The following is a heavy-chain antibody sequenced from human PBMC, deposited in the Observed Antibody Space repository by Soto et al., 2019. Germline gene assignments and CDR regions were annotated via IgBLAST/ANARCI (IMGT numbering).Heavy chain of an antibody. CDR3: ARQQWLRYYFDY. V-gene: IGHV3-30-3*01. J-gene: IGHJ4*02. D-gene: IGHD6-19*01. CDR2: ISYDGSNK. Sequence: GGSLRLSCAASGFTFSSYAMHWVRQAPGKGLEWVAVISYDGSNKYYADSVKGRFTISRDNSKNTLYLQMNSLRAEDTAVYYCARQQWLRYYFDYWGQGTLVTVSS. CDR1: GFTFSSYA.